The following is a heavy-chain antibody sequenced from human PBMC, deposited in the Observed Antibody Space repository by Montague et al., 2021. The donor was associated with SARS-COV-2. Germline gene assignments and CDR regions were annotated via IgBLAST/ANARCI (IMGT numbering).Heavy chain of an antibody. Sequence: SETLSLTCAVHGGSFSGNYWSWIRQPPGKGLEWIGEINHSGSTNYNPSLKSRVTISVDTSKNQFSLKLSSVTAADTAVYYCARGAPTISMIVVVITGAGWCFDLWGRGTLVTVSS. CDR2: INHSGST. J-gene: IGHJ2*01. CDR1: GGSFSGNY. V-gene: IGHV4-34*01. D-gene: IGHD3-22*01. CDR3: ARGAPTISMIVVVITGAGWCFDL.